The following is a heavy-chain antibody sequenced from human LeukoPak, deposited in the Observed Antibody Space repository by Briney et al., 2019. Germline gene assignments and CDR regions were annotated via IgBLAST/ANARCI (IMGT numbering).Heavy chain of an antibody. CDR1: GFTFSSYG. V-gene: IGHV3-33*06. CDR2: IWYDGSNK. CDR3: AKGEAAFHYDFSPD. J-gene: IGHJ4*02. D-gene: IGHD3-3*01. Sequence: GRSLRLSCAASGFTFSSYGMHWVRQAPGKGLEWMAVIWYDGSNKYYADSVKGRFTISRDNSKNTLYLQMNSLRAEDTAVYYCAKGEAAFHYDFSPDWGQGTLVTVSS.